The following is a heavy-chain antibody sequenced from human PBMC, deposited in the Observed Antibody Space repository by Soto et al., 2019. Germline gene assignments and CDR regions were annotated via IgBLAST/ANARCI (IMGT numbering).Heavy chain of an antibody. CDR2: IYPGDSDT. J-gene: IGHJ4*02. CDR1: GYSFTSYW. Sequence: GESLKISCNGSGYSFTSYWICWVRQMPWKGLEWMGIIYPGDSDTRYSPSFQGQVTISADKSISTAYLQWSSLKASDTAMYYCARHLTDYYDSSGYYDYWGQGTLVTVSS. CDR3: ARHLTDYYDSSGYYDY. D-gene: IGHD3-22*01. V-gene: IGHV5-51*01.